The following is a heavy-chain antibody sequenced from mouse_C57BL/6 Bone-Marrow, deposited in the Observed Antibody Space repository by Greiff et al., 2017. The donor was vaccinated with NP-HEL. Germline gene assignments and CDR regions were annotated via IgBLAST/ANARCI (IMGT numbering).Heavy chain of an antibody. D-gene: IGHD2-4*01. J-gene: IGHJ2*01. V-gene: IGHV5-17*01. CDR1: GFTFSDYG. CDR3: ARQEDDYDDFDY. Sequence: EVQLVESGGGLVKPGGSLKLSCAASGFTFSDYGMHWVRQAPEKGLAWVAYISSGSSTIYYADTVTGRFPISSDNAKNTLFLQMTSLRSKDTAMYYCARQEDDYDDFDYWGQGTTLTVSS. CDR2: ISSGSSTI.